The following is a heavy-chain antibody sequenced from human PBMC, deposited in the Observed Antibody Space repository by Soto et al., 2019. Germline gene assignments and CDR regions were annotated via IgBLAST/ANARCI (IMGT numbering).Heavy chain of an antibody. CDR2: VHHSWGS. D-gene: IGHD3-10*01. CDR3: APQGFGPLHSLADV. CDR1: GGCISSYY. Sequence: QVQLQESGPGLVKPSETLSLSCTVSGGCISSYYWSWIRQSPGKRMEWSGYVHHSWGSSYNPSLQSRVAISLDTPKSQFSLKVTSVTATDTAVYYCAPQGFGPLHSLADVWGQGTTVTVSS. J-gene: IGHJ6*02. V-gene: IGHV4-59*08.